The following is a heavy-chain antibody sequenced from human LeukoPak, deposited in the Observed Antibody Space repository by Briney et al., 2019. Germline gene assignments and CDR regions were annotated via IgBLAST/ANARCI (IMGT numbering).Heavy chain of an antibody. V-gene: IGHV3-33*01. CDR2: IWFDGTEK. J-gene: IGHJ5*02. CDR3: ARVNGPNSGYYYTLDL. Sequence: PGGSLRLSCAASGLTFRNYAMHWVRQAPGGWLEWVAVIWFDGTEKYYAASVMGRFTISRDSSESTLYLQMNGLRTEDTAVYYCARVNGPNSGYYYTLDLWGQGTPVTVSS. D-gene: IGHD3-22*01. CDR1: GLTFRNYA.